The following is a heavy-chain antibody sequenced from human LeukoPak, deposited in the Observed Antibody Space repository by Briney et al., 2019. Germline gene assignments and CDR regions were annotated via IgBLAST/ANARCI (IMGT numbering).Heavy chain of an antibody. V-gene: IGHV3-43*02. D-gene: IGHD2-21*01. CDR1: GFSYDDYV. CDR2: ISGDGCST. J-gene: IGHJ4*02. CDR3: AKDSFIPWVGMCDY. Sequence: GGSLRLSCAAPGFSYDDYVMRWVRHAPGKGLEWVSLISGDGCSTYYADSVKGRLTISRDNSKHSLYLQMNSLRTEDTALYYCAKDSFIPWVGMCDYWGQGTLVTVSS.